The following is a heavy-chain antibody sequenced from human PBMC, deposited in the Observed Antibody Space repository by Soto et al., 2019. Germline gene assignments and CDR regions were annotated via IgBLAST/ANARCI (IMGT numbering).Heavy chain of an antibody. Sequence: HPGGSLRLSCTASGFTFNDHALHWVRQAPGKGLEWVSSISWNSGNKGYADGVKGRFTISRDNAKNSLYLQMNSLRREDTALYHCVKGSSSNWHYYYYMDVWGKGTTVTVSS. CDR3: VKGSSSNWHYYYYMDV. V-gene: IGHV3-9*01. CDR1: GFTFNDHA. J-gene: IGHJ6*03. CDR2: ISWNSGNK. D-gene: IGHD2-2*01.